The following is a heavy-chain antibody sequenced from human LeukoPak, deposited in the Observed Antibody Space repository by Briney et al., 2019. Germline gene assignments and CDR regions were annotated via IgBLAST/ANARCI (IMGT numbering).Heavy chain of an antibody. D-gene: IGHD2-15*01. CDR1: GYSFTNYW. V-gene: IGHV5-51*01. CDR2: IYPGDSDT. J-gene: IGHJ3*02. Sequence: GESLKTSCQGFGYSFTNYWIGWVRQMPGKGLEWMGIIYPGDSDTRYSPSFQGQVTISADKSISTAYLQWSSLKASDTAMYYCARQTSYSLDIWGQGTMVTVSS. CDR3: ARQTSYSLDI.